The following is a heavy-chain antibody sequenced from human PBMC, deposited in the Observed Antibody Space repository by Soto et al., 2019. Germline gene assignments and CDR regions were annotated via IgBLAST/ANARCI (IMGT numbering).Heavy chain of an antibody. CDR3: GKDGLTSVFGLVHDGSDI. CDR1: GLTFGDYG. D-gene: IGHD3-3*01. V-gene: IGHV3-9*01. J-gene: IGHJ3*02. CDR2: ISWNSGNI. Sequence: EVQLVESGGGLVQPGRSLRLSCVASGLTFGDYGMHWVRQAPGRGPEWVSGISWNSGNIGYAETVKGRFTISRDNAKNSLYLQMNSLRAEDTALYYCGKDGLTSVFGLVHDGSDIWGHGTMVTVSS.